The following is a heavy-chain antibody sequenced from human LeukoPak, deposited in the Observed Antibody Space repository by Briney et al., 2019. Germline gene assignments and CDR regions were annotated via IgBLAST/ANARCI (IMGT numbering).Heavy chain of an antibody. CDR3: ARGEVRYDY. CDR2: ISSTSSTI. J-gene: IGHJ4*02. D-gene: IGHD1-26*01. Sequence: GGSLRLSCAASGFTFSNYNMTWVRQAPGKGLEWVSYISSTSSTIYYADSVKGRFTISRDNAKNSLYLQMNSLRAEDTAVYYCARGEVRYDYWGQGTLVTVSS. V-gene: IGHV3-48*01. CDR1: GFTFSNYN.